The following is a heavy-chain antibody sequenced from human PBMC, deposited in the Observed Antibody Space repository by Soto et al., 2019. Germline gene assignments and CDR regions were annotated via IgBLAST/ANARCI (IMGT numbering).Heavy chain of an antibody. Sequence: QITLKESGPTLVKPTQTLTLTCTFSGFSLTTDRVGVGWIRQPPGEALEWLAVISGDDSKTYRPSLESRLTITKDTTKNQLALTMTTMDSLDTATYYCAHAYGGRSLYWGQGTLVTVSS. V-gene: IGHV2-5*02. D-gene: IGHD1-26*01. J-gene: IGHJ4*02. CDR2: ISGDDSK. CDR3: AHAYGGRSLY. CDR1: GFSLTTDRVG.